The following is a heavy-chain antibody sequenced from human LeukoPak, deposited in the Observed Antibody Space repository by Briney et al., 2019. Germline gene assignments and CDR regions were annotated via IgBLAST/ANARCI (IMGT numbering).Heavy chain of an antibody. Sequence: GGSLRLSCAASEFTFSSYTMSWVRQAPRRGVEWVFAVSGSGITTDSAESVKGRFTISRDNSKNSLSLLMNSLRAEDTAVYYCAKTRSAYGSTPGPYYYYNYDMDAWGQGTTVTVSS. D-gene: IGHD3-16*01. J-gene: IGHJ6*02. CDR3: AKTRSAYGSTPGPYYYYNYDMDA. CDR2: VSGSGITT. CDR1: EFTFSSYT. V-gene: IGHV3-23*01.